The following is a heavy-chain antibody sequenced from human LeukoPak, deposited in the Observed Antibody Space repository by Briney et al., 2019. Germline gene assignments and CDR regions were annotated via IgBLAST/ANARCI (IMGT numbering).Heavy chain of an antibody. CDR2: ISGSGGST. CDR3: AKRGVVIRVILVGFHKEAYYFDS. CDR1: GITLSNYG. V-gene: IGHV3-23*01. D-gene: IGHD3-22*01. Sequence: GSLSLSCAVSGITLSNYGMSWVRQAPGKGLEWVAGISGSGGSTNYADSVKGRFTISRDNRKNTLYLQMNSLRVEDTAVYFCAKRGVVIRVILVGFHKEAYYFDSWGQGAPGHRLL. J-gene: IGHJ4*02.